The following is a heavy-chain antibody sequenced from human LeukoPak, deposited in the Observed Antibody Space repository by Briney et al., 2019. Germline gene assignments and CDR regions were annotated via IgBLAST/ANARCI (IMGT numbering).Heavy chain of an antibody. CDR1: GGSINNGGYY. CDR2: IYYSGST. CDR3: ASHDYVRGWFDP. J-gene: IGHJ5*02. Sequence: SETLSLTCTVSGGSINNGGYYWSWIRQHPGKGLEWIGYIYYSGSTYYNPSLKSRVTISVDASKNQFSLKLSSVTAADTAVYYCASHDYVRGWFDPWGQGTLVTVSS. V-gene: IGHV4-31*03. D-gene: IGHD4-17*01.